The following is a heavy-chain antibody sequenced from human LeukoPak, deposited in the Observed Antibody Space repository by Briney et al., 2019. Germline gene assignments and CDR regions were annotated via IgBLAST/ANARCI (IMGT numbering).Heavy chain of an antibody. V-gene: IGHV4-34*01. D-gene: IGHD2-2*01. CDR3: ARTPRTSYCSSTSCPTGAFDI. Sequence: SGTLSLTCAVYGGSFSGYYWSWIRQPPGKGLEWIGEINHSGSTNYNPSLKSRVTISVDTSKNQFSLKLSSVTAADTAVYYCARTPRTSYCSSTSCPTGAFDIWGQGTMVTVSS. J-gene: IGHJ3*02. CDR1: GGSFSGYY. CDR2: INHSGST.